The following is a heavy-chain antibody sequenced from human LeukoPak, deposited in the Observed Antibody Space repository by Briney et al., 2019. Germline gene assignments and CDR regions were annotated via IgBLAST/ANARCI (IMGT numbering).Heavy chain of an antibody. CDR1: GFTFSSYS. V-gene: IGHV3-23*01. D-gene: IGHD2-21*02. Sequence: GGSLRLSCAASGFTFSSYSMSWVRQAPGKGLEWVSAISGSGGSTYYADSVKGRFTISRDNSKNTLYLQMNSLRAEDTAVYYCAKDPSGVTIQKFDPWGQGTLVTVSS. J-gene: IGHJ5*02. CDR2: ISGSGGST. CDR3: AKDPSGVTIQKFDP.